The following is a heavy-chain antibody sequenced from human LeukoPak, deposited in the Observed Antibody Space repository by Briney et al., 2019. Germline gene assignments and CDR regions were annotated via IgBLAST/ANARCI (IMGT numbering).Heavy chain of an antibody. CDR2: INWNGGST. D-gene: IGHD3-10*01. CDR1: GFTFDDYG. CDR3: ARERGELRWFGEINWFDP. J-gene: IGHJ5*02. V-gene: IGHV3-20*04. Sequence: GGSLRLSCAASGFTFDDYGLSWVRQAPGKGLEWVSGINWNGGSTGYADSVKGRFTISRDNAKNSLYLQMNSLRAEDTAIYYCARERGELRWFGEINWFDPWGQGTLVTVSS.